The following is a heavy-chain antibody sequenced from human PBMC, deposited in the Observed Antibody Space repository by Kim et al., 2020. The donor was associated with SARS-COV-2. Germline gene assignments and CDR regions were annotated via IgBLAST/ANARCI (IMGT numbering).Heavy chain of an antibody. Sequence: GGSLRLSCAASGFTFSSRWMHWVRQAPGKGLVWVSRIKSDGSSTTYADSVKGRFTISRDNAKNTLYLQMNSLRAEDTAVYYCASDPDYGGYSRKDYWGQGTLVTVSS. CDR1: GFTFSSRW. CDR3: ASDPDYGGYSRKDY. D-gene: IGHD4-17*01. V-gene: IGHV3-74*03. CDR2: IKSDGSST. J-gene: IGHJ4*02.